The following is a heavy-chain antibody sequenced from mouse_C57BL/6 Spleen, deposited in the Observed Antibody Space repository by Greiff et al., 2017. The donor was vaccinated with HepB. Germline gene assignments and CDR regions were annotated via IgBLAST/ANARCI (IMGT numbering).Heavy chain of an antibody. CDR1: GYTFTSYW. Sequence: QVQLQQPGAELVKPGASVKMSCKASGYTFTSYWITWVKQRPGQGLEWIGDIYPGSGSTNYNEKFKSKATLTVDTSSSTAYMQPSSLTSEDSAVYYCARRGLGHAYFDYWGQGTTLTVSS. CDR3: ARRGLGHAYFDY. J-gene: IGHJ2*01. CDR2: IYPGSGST. D-gene: IGHD4-1*01. V-gene: IGHV1-55*01.